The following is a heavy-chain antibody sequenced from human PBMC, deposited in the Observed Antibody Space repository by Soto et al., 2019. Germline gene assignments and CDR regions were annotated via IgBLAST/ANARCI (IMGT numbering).Heavy chain of an antibody. V-gene: IGHV1-8*01. Sequence: QVQLVQSGAEVKKPGASVKVSCKASGYTFTSYDINWVRQATGQGLEWMGWMNPNSGNTGYAQKFQGRVTMTRNTSISTAYMELSSLRSEDTAVYYCARGRVVPAAQRRYSYGYGNFDYWGQGTLVTVS. J-gene: IGHJ4*02. CDR1: GYTFTSYD. D-gene: IGHD5-18*01. CDR2: MNPNSGNT. CDR3: ARGRVVPAAQRRYSYGYGNFDY.